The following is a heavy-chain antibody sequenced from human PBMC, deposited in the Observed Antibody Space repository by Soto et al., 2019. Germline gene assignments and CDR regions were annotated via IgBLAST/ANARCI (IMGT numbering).Heavy chain of an antibody. CDR1: GFTGRSNY. CDR2: IYSSGNT. Sequence: EVQLVETGGGLIQPGGSLRLSCAGSGFTGRSNYMSWVRQAPGKGLEWVSIIYSSGNTYYADSVKGRFTMSRDTSNNTVFLQMSSLRAEDTAVYYCARVSSPFGYWGQGTLVTVSS. D-gene: IGHD3-16*01. CDR3: ARVSSPFGY. V-gene: IGHV3-53*02. J-gene: IGHJ4*02.